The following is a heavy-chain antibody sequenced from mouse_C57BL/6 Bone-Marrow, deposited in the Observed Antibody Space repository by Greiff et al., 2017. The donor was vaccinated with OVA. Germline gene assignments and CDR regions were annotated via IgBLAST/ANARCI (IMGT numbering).Heavy chain of an antibody. CDR1: GYSFTDYY. V-gene: IGHV1-39*01. J-gene: IGHJ4*01. CDR3: ARTYCNYDAMDY. CDR2: INPNYGTT. Sequence: EVQLQQSGPELVKPGASVKISCKASGYSFTDYYMNWVKQSHGQSLEWIGDINPNYGTTSYNEKFKGKATLTVDKSSSTAYMQLNSLTSEDSAVEYCARTYCNYDAMDYWGQGTSVTVAS. D-gene: IGHD2-1*01.